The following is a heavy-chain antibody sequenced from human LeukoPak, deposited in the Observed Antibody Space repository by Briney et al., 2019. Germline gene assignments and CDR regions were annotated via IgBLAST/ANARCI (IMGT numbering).Heavy chain of an antibody. D-gene: IGHD3-16*02. V-gene: IGHV3-21*01. CDR2: ISSSSSYI. CDR3: ASSAYDYVWGGYRYYFDY. Sequence: GGSLRLSCAASGFTFSSYSMNWVRQAPGKGLEWVSSISSSSSYIYYADSVKGRFTISRDNAKNSLYLQMNSLRAEDTAVYYCASSAYDYVWGGYRYYFDYWGQGTLVTVSS. J-gene: IGHJ4*02. CDR1: GFTFSSYS.